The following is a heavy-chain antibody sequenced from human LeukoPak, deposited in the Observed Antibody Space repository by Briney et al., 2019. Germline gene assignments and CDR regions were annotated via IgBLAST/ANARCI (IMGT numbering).Heavy chain of an antibody. Sequence: SETLSLTCTVSGGSISSYYWSWIRQPAGKGLEWIGRIYTSGSTNYNPSLKSRLTMSVDTSKNQSSLKLSSVTAADTAVYYCARETSQKGAHYMDVWGKGTTITISS. CDR1: GGSISSYY. D-gene: IGHD3-16*01. CDR2: IYTSGST. J-gene: IGHJ6*03. V-gene: IGHV4-4*07. CDR3: ARETSQKGAHYMDV.